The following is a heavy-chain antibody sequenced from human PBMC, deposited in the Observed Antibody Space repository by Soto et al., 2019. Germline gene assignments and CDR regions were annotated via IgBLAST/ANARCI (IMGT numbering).Heavy chain of an antibody. D-gene: IGHD2-15*01. CDR1: GFDFSSYS. CDR3: ARDAKRYCSGGSCLLNAFDI. CDR2: ISRSSSYI. V-gene: IGHV3-21*01. Sequence: GGSLRLSCADSGFDFSSYSMHWVRQAPGKGLERVSSISRSSSYIYYAEAVKGRFTISRDNAKNSLYLQMNSLRAEDTAVYYCARDAKRYCSGGSCLLNAFDIWGQGTMVTVSS. J-gene: IGHJ3*02.